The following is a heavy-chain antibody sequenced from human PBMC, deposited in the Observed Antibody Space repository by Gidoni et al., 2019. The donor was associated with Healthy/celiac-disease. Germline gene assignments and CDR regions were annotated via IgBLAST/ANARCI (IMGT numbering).Heavy chain of an antibody. Sequence: QVQLQQWGAGLLKPSETLSLTCAVYGGSFSGYYWSWIRQPPGKGLEWIGEINHSGSTNYNPSLKSRVTISVDTSKNQFSLKLSSVTAADTAVYYCARGSGRRYSYGLRAPLYYFDYWGQGTLVTVSS. J-gene: IGHJ4*02. D-gene: IGHD5-18*01. V-gene: IGHV4-34*01. CDR3: ARGSGRRYSYGLRAPLYYFDY. CDR1: GGSFSGYY. CDR2: INHSGST.